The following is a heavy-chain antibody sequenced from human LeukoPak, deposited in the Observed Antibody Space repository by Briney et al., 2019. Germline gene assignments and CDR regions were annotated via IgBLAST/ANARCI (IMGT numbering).Heavy chain of an antibody. CDR3: ARLYCSSTSCPGYYYMDV. V-gene: IGHV3-11*04. CDR2: ISSSGSTI. Sequence: PGGSLRLSCAASGFTFSDYYMSWIRQAPGKGLEWVSYISSSGSTIYYADSVKGRFTISRDNAKNSLYLQMNSLRAEDTAVYYCARLYCSSTSCPGYYYMDVWGKGTTVTVSS. CDR1: GFTFSDYY. J-gene: IGHJ6*03. D-gene: IGHD2-2*01.